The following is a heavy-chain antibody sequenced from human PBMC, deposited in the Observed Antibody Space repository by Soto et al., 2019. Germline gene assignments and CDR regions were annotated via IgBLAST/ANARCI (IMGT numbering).Heavy chain of an antibody. CDR2: IYYSGST. CDR1: GGSISTSSYY. J-gene: IGHJ4*02. V-gene: IGHV4-39*02. Sequence: SETLSLTCTVSGGSISTSSYYWGWIRQPPGKGLEWIGSIYYSGSTYYNPSLKSRVTIYVDTSKNQFSLKLNSVTAADTAVYYCARDRVGNFDYWGQGTLVTVSS. CDR3: ARDRVGNFDY. D-gene: IGHD1-26*01.